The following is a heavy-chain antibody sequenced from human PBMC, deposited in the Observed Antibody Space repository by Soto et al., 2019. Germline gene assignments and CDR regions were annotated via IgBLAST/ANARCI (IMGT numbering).Heavy chain of an antibody. J-gene: IGHJ3*02. V-gene: IGHV1-69*08. CDR1: GGTFSSYT. CDR2: IIPILGIA. Sequence: QVQLVQSGAEVKKPGSSVKVSCKASGGTFSSYTISWVRQAPGQGLEWMGRIIPILGIANYAQKFQGRVTITADKSTSTAYMELSSLRSEDTAVYYCARDSPSLCGDDCYHDAFDIWGQGTMVTVSS. CDR3: ARDSPSLCGDDCYHDAFDI. D-gene: IGHD2-21*01.